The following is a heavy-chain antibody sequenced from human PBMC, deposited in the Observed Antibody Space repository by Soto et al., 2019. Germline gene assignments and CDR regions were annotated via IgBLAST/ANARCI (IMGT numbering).Heavy chain of an antibody. J-gene: IGHJ4*02. V-gene: IGHV3-23*01. Sequence: EVQLLESGGGVVQPGGSLRLSCAASGFTFSSYAMSWVRQAPGKGLEWVSGISGNGGSTDYEDSVKGRFTISRDNSKNTLHLQLKILRAEDTAVYYCSKLRSSGWYYFDYWGQGTLVTVSS. CDR3: SKLRSSGWYYFDY. D-gene: IGHD6-19*01. CDR2: ISGNGGST. CDR1: GFTFSSYA.